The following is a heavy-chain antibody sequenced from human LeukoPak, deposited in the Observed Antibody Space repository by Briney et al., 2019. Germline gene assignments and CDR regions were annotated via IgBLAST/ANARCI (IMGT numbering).Heavy chain of an antibody. D-gene: IGHD2-8*01. CDR1: GFTFSSYG. J-gene: IGHJ4*02. CDR3: AKDIVLMVYAYFDY. CDR2: ISGSGGST. Sequence: GGSLRLSCAASGFTFSSYGMNWVRQAPGKGLQWVSSISGSGGSTYYADSVKGRFTISRDNSKNTLYLQVNSLRAEDTAVYYCAKDIVLMVYAYFDYWGQGTLVTVSS. V-gene: IGHV3-23*01.